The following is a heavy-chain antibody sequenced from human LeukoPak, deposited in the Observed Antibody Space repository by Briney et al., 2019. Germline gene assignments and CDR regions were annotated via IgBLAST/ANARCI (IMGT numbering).Heavy chain of an antibody. D-gene: IGHD3-10*01. CDR3: TRDLGAGSHYRIDY. Sequence: GGSLRLSCAASGFTFSSYGMHWVRQAPGKGLEWVAVIWYDGKNKYYAESVKGRFTVSRDNSKNTLYLQMNSLRAEDTAVYYCTRDLGAGSHYRIDYWGQGNLVTVSS. CDR1: GFTFSSYG. V-gene: IGHV3-33*08. CDR2: IWYDGKNK. J-gene: IGHJ4*02.